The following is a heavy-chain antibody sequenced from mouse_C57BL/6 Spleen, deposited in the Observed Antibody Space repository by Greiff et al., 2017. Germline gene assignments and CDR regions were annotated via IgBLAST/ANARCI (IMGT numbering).Heavy chain of an antibody. J-gene: IGHJ2*01. Sequence: QVQLKESGAELVKPGASVKLSCKASGYTFTSYWMHWVKQRPGRGLEWIGRIEPNSGGTKYNEKFKSKATLTVDKPSSTAYMQLSSLTSEDSAVYYCARWGYYGSSSFDYWGPGTTLTVSS. CDR3: ARWGYYGSSSFDY. CDR1: GYTFTSYW. CDR2: IEPNSGGT. V-gene: IGHV1-72*01. D-gene: IGHD1-1*01.